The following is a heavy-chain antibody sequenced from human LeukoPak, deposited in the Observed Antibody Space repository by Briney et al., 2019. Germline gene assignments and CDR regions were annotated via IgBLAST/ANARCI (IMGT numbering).Heavy chain of an antibody. V-gene: IGHV4-59*01. Sequence: PSETLSLTCTVSGGSISSYYWSWIRQPPGKGLEWIGYIYYSGSTNYNPSLKSRVTISVDTSKNQFSLKLSSVTAADTAVYYCARAYRGRDYFDYWGQGTLVTVSS. J-gene: IGHJ4*02. CDR2: IYYSGST. CDR1: GGSISSYY. CDR3: ARAYRGRDYFDY.